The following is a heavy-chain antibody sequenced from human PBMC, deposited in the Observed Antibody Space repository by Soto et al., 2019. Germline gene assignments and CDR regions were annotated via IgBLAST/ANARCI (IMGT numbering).Heavy chain of an antibody. CDR3: ARESTIWYFFDF. J-gene: IGHJ4*02. D-gene: IGHD3-10*01. V-gene: IGHV3-23*01. CDR1: GFTFTNNA. CDR2: INTNGGST. Sequence: GGSLRLSCTASGFTFTNNAMTWVRQAPGKGLEWVSTINTNGGSTYYADSVRGRFTISRDNSKNTLDLQMNSLRAEDTAVYYCARESTIWYFFDFWGPGTLVTGSS.